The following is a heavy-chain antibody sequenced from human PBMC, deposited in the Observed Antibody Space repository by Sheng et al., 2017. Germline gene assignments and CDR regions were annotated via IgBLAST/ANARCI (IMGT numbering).Heavy chain of an antibody. V-gene: IGHV1-69*02. J-gene: IGHJ6*03. D-gene: IGHD6-19*01. Sequence: QVQLVQSGAEVKKPGSSVKVSCKASGGTFSSYTISWVRQAPGQGLEWMGRIIPILGIANYAQKFQGRVTITADKSTSTAYMELSSLRSEDTAVYYCARGIAVAGNSPYYYYMDVWGKGTTVTVSS. CDR2: IIPILGIA. CDR3: ARGIAVAGNSPYYYYMDV. CDR1: GGTFSSYT.